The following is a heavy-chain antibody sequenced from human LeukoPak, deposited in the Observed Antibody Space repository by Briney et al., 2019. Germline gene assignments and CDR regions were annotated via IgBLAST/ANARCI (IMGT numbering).Heavy chain of an antibody. CDR1: GGSISSSNYY. CDR2: IYNSGST. CDR3: ARMTTVTFLDY. J-gene: IGHJ4*02. Sequence: SETLSLTCTVSGGSISSSNYYWGWIRQPPGKGLEWIGTIYNSGSTYYNPSLKSRVTISVDTSKNQFSLKLNSVTAADTAVYYCARMTTVTFLDYWGQGTLVTVSS. V-gene: IGHV4-39*07. D-gene: IGHD4-11*01.